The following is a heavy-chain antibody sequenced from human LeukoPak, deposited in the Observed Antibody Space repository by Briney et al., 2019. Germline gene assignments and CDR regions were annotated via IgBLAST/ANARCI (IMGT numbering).Heavy chain of an antibody. Sequence: GGSLRLSCAASGFSFSSYDMHWVRQAPGKGLEWVALISYDGSNKYYADSVRGRFTISRDNSKNTLYLQMNSLRAEGTAVYYCASSGWSLPLYYYYGMDVWGQGTTVTVSS. CDR2: ISYDGSNK. CDR1: GFSFSSYD. V-gene: IGHV3-30*03. J-gene: IGHJ6*02. CDR3: ASSGWSLPLYYYYGMDV. D-gene: IGHD6-19*01.